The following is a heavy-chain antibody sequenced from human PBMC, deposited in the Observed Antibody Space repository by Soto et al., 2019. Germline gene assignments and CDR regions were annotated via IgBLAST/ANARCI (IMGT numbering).Heavy chain of an antibody. V-gene: IGHV2-70*01. J-gene: IGHJ3*02. CDR3: TYTLSLHDALPI. D-gene: IGHD1-1*01. CDR2: IDWDDDR. Sequence: RLRQPPGKALEWLALIDWDDDRYYSPSLKTRLTISKDTSKNQVVLTMTNMFSFNTAATTETYTLSLHDALPIWGQGTLVTVSS.